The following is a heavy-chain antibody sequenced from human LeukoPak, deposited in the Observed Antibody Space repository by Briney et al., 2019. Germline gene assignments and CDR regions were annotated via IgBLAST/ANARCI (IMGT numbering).Heavy chain of an antibody. CDR3: ARTHYDFWSSYYPVDP. CDR1: GFTFRNYG. CDR2: IWYDGSNK. Sequence: GGSLRLSCAASGFTFRNYGMHWVRQAPGKGLEWVAVIWYDGSNKYYADSVKGRFTISRHNSENTLFLQMNSLRAEDTAVYYCARTHYDFWSSYYPVDPWGQGTLVTVSS. J-gene: IGHJ5*02. D-gene: IGHD3-3*01. V-gene: IGHV3-33*01.